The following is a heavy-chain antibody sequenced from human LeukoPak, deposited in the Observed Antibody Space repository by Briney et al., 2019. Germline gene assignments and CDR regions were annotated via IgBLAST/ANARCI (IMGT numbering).Heavy chain of an antibody. D-gene: IGHD2-15*01. J-gene: IGHJ6*02. CDR3: ARVSVHTPYYYYGMDV. CDR1: AGSISSGGYY. Sequence: SQTLSLTCTVSAGSISSGGYYLSCIPHHPGKGLEWIVYIYYSGSTYYNPSLKSRVTISVDTSKNQFSLKLSSVTAADTAVYYCARVSVHTPYYYYGMDVWGQGTTVTVSS. V-gene: IGHV4-31*03. CDR2: IYYSGST.